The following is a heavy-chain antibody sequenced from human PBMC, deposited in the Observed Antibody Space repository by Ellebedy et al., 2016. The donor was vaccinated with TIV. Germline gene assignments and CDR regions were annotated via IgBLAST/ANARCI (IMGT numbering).Heavy chain of an antibody. V-gene: IGHV3-48*01. CDR3: AKDLYYWSAIDY. D-gene: IGHD3-3*01. J-gene: IGHJ4*02. Sequence: GESLKISCAASGFTFSTYTMHWVRQAPGKGLEWVSYISSTSNTIYYADSVKGRFTISRDNAKNTLHLQMNRLRAEDTAVYYCAKDLYYWSAIDYWGQGTLVTVSS. CDR2: ISSTSNTI. CDR1: GFTFSTYT.